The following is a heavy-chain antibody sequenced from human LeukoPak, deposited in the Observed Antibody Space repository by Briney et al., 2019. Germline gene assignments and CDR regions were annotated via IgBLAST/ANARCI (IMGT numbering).Heavy chain of an antibody. D-gene: IGHD5-24*01. J-gene: IGHJ3*01. CDR1: GFTFSSYG. CDR2: IWYDGSYK. Sequence: PGRSLRLSCAASGFTFSSYGMHWVRQAPGKGLEWVAVIWYDGSYKYYADSVKGRFTISRDNSKNTLYLQMNSLRADDTAVYYCAADGEYAFLVWGQGTMVTVSS. V-gene: IGHV3-33*01. CDR3: AADGEYAFLV.